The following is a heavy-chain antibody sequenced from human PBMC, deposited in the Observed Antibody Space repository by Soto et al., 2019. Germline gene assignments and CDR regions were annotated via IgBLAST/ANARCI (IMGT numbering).Heavy chain of an antibody. CDR1: GFAFDTYG. J-gene: IGHJ6*02. CDR2: MSYDGSKI. V-gene: IGHV3-30*18. Sequence: PGGSLRLSCEASGFAFDTYGMHWIRQGAGQGLEWVATMSYDGSKIYYRDSVRGRFSISRDDSKRTLYLQTNSLRAEDTAVYYCAKDRDPYYYYYLMDVWGQGTTVTVSS. CDR3: AKDRDPYYYYYLMDV.